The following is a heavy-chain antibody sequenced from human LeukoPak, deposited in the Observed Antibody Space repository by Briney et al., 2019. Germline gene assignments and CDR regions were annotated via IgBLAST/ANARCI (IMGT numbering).Heavy chain of an antibody. V-gene: IGHV1-2*02. CDR2: INPNSGGT. Sequence: ASVKVSCKASGYTFTGYYMHWVRQAPGQGLEWMGWINPNSGGTNYAQKFQGRVTMTRGTSISTAYMELSRLRSDDTAVYYCARDGKQWLVRAHFDYWGQGTLVTVSS. CDR3: ARDGKQWLVRAHFDY. CDR1: GYTFTGYY. D-gene: IGHD6-19*01. J-gene: IGHJ4*02.